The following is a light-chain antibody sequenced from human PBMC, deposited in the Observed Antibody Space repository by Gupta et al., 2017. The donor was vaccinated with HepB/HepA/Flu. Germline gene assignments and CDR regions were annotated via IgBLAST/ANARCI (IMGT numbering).Light chain of an antibody. CDR3: AVWDDSLGHVV. Sequence: QSVVTQPPSISRTPGQRVTISCSGTSSNIGSNYVFWYQQFPGTAPKFLMYRSNQRPPGVPDRFSGAKSGTSASLIISGIRSEDEADYYCAVWDDSLGHVVFGGGTKLTVL. J-gene: IGLJ2*01. V-gene: IGLV1-47*01. CDR1: SSNIGSNY. CDR2: RSN.